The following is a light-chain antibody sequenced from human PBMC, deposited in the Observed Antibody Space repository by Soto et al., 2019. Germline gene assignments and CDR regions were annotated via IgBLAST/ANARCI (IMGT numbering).Light chain of an antibody. CDR2: EVS. CDR3: SSYTSGSTL. CDR1: SSDVGSYNY. J-gene: IGLJ1*01. V-gene: IGLV2-14*01. Sequence: QSVLTQPASVSGSPGQSITISCTGTSSDVGSYNYVSWYQQHPGKAPKLMIYEVSDRPSRISSRFSGSKSGNTASLTISGLQTEDEADYYCSSYTSGSTLFGTGTKVTVL.